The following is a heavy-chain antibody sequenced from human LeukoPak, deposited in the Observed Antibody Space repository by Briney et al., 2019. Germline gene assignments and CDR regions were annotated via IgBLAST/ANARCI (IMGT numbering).Heavy chain of an antibody. J-gene: IGHJ6*02. CDR3: ARDVNGYNHFGHYYYGMDV. CDR1: GGTFSSYA. CDR2: IIPIFGTA. Sequence: SVKVSCKASGGTFSSYAISWVRQAPGQGLEWMGGIIPIFGTANYAQKFQGRVTITADESTSTAYMGLSSLRSEDTAVYYCARDVNGYNHFGHYYYGMDVWGQGTTVTVSS. V-gene: IGHV1-69*13. D-gene: IGHD5-24*01.